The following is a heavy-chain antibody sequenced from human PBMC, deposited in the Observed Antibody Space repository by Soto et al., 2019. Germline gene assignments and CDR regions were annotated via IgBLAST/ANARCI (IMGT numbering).Heavy chain of an antibody. CDR1: GFTFSDYY. V-gene: IGHV3-11*01. CDR3: ARDLVDYYYYMDV. CDR2: ISSSGSTI. Sequence: NPGGSLRLSCAASGFTFSDYYMSWIRQAPGKGLEWVSYISSSGSTIYYADSVKGRFTISRDNAKNSLYLQMNSLRAEDTAVYYCARDLVDYYYYMDVWGKGTTVTVS. J-gene: IGHJ6*03.